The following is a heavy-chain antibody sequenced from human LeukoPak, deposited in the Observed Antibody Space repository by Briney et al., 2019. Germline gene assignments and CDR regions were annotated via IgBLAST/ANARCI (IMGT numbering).Heavy chain of an antibody. V-gene: IGHV4-4*07. D-gene: IGHD6-6*01. CDR3: AKPGSSRGIAGRRPTKYYFDY. Sequence: PSETLSLTCTVSGGSISSYYWSWIRQPAGKGLEWIGRIYTSGSTNYNPSLKSRVTISVDTSKNQFSLKLSSVTAADTAVYYCAKPGSSRGIAGRRPTKYYFDYWGQGTLVTVSS. J-gene: IGHJ4*02. CDR1: GGSISSYY. CDR2: IYTSGST.